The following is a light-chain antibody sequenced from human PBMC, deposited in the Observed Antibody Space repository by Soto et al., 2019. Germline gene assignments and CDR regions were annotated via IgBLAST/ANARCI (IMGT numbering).Light chain of an antibody. V-gene: IGLV2-14*03. CDR3: SSYTISSTLV. Sequence: QAVVTQPASVSGSPGQSITISCTGTSSDVGFYNYVSWYQQHPGKAPKLMIYDVSNRPSGVSNRFSGSKSDNTASLTISGLQAEDEADYYCSSYTISSTLVFGGGTKLTVL. CDR2: DVS. CDR1: SSDVGFYNY. J-gene: IGLJ2*01.